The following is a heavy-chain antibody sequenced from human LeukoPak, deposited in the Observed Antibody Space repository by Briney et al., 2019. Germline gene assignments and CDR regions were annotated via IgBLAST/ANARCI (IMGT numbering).Heavy chain of an antibody. D-gene: IGHD1-26*01. Sequence: GGSLRLSCAASGFTFSNYWMSWVRQAPGKGLEWVANVVQDGSDKYYVDSVKGRFTISRDNAKNSLYLQMNSLRAEDTALYYCAKLGDIGGSSNYYYYGMDVWGQGTTVTVSS. J-gene: IGHJ6*02. CDR1: GFTFSNYW. V-gene: IGHV3-7*03. CDR3: AKLGDIGGSSNYYYYGMDV. CDR2: VVQDGSDK.